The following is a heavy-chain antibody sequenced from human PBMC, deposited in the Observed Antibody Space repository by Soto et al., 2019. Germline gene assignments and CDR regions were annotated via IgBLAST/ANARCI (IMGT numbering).Heavy chain of an antibody. CDR2: ISSNSRYI. CDR1: GFTFSTYS. CDR3: TTDSTIAVRPPSDY. J-gene: IGHJ4*02. D-gene: IGHD6-6*01. V-gene: IGHV3-21*03. Sequence: GGSLRLSCAASGFTFSTYSMNWVRQAPGKGLEWVSSISSNSRYIYYAAPVKGRITISRDDSKNRLYLQMSSLKTDDTAVYYCTTDSTIAVRPPSDYWGQGTQVTVSS.